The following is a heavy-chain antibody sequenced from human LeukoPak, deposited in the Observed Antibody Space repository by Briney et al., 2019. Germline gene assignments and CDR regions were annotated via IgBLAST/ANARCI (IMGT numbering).Heavy chain of an antibody. Sequence: VASVKVSCKASGYTFTGYYIHWVRQAPGQGLEWMGWINPNSGGTNYAQKFQGRVTMTRDTSISTAYMELSRLRSDDTAVYYCARGSTIFGVVMSFDIWGQGTMVTVSS. CDR3: ARGSTIFGVVMSFDI. J-gene: IGHJ3*02. V-gene: IGHV1-2*02. D-gene: IGHD3-3*01. CDR2: INPNSGGT. CDR1: GYTFTGYY.